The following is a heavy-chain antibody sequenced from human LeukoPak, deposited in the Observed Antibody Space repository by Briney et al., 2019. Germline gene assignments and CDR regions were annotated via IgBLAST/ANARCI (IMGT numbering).Heavy chain of an antibody. CDR2: ISSNGGST. D-gene: IGHD6-13*01. CDR3: ARVTGSSSWGYYYYYYMDV. CDR1: GFTFSSYA. J-gene: IGHJ6*03. V-gene: IGHV3-64*01. Sequence: GGSLRLSCAASGFTFSSYAMHWVRQAPGKGLEYVSAISSNGGSTYYANSVKGRFTISRDNSKNTLYLQMGSLRAEDMAVYYCARVTGSSSWGYYYYYYMDVWGKGTTVTISS.